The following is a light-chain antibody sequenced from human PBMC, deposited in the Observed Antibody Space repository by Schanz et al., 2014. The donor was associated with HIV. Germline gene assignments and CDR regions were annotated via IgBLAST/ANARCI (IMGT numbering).Light chain of an antibody. Sequence: QSTLTQHASVSGSPGQSITISCTGSIGDVGPYDYVSRYQQHPGQAPKLLIYDVTYRPSGISNRFSGSKSGYTASLTISGLQADDEADYYCSSYTTSSTLVFGGGTKLTVL. CDR2: DVT. J-gene: IGLJ2*01. CDR1: IGDVGPYDY. V-gene: IGLV2-14*03. CDR3: SSYTTSSTLV.